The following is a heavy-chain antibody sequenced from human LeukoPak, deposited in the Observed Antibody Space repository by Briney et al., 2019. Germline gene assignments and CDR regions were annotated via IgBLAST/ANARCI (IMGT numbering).Heavy chain of an antibody. Sequence: GGSLRLSCAASGFTFSSYGMHWVRQAPGKGLEWVAVIWYDGSNKYYADSVKGRFTISRDNSKNTLYLQMNSLRAEDTAVYYCARDRVTYYYDSSGPLDCWGQGTLVTVSS. D-gene: IGHD3-22*01. V-gene: IGHV3-33*01. CDR2: IWYDGSNK. J-gene: IGHJ4*02. CDR1: GFTFSSYG. CDR3: ARDRVTYYYDSSGPLDC.